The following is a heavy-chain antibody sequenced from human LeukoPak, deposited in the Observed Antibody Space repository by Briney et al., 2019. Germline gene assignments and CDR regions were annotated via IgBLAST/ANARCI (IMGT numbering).Heavy chain of an antibody. CDR2: IKSKTDGGTT. CDR1: GFTVRTDY. V-gene: IGHV3-15*01. J-gene: IGHJ4*02. D-gene: IGHD3-9*01. Sequence: GGSLRLSCAASGFTVRTDYMSWVRQAPGKGLEWVGRIKSKTDGGTTDYAAPVKGRFTISRDDSKNTLYLQMNSLKTEDTAVYYCTTDRYDAGYWGQGTLVTVSS. CDR3: TTDRYDAGY.